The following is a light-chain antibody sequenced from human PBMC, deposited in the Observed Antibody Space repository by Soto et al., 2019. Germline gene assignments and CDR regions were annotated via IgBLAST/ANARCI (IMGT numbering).Light chain of an antibody. CDR1: QTISSY. CDR2: HAS. Sequence: DIQMTQSPSSLSASVGDRVTITCRASQTISSYLNWYHQKPGTDPKVLINHASSLQSGVPSRFSGSGSGTEFTLTISSLQPDDFATYYCQQYNSYSFGQGTKVDIK. J-gene: IGKJ1*01. V-gene: IGKV1-5*01. CDR3: QQYNSYS.